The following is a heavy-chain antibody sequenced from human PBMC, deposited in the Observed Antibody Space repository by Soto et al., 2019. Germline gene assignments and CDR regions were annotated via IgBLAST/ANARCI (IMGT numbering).Heavy chain of an antibody. V-gene: IGHV3-23*01. CDR2: ISGSGGST. CDR1: GFTFSSYA. CDR3: AKDPSSTVTTFDY. J-gene: IGHJ4*02. D-gene: IGHD4-17*01. Sequence: EVQLLESGGGLVQPGGSLRLSCAASGFTFSSYAMSWVRQAPGKGLEWVSAISGSGGSTYYADSVKGRFTISRDNSKNPLYRQMTSLRAEDTAVYYCAKDPSSTVTTFDYWGQGTLVTVSS.